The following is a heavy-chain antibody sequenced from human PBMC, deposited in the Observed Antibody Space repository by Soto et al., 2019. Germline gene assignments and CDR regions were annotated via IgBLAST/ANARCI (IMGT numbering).Heavy chain of an antibody. CDR1: GYTLTELS. V-gene: IGHV1-24*01. CDR2: FDPEDGET. Sequence: ASVKVSCKVSGYTLTELSMHWVRQAPGKGLEWMGGFDPEDGETIYAQKFQGRVTMTEDTSTDTAYMELSSLRSEDTAVYYCATVQRQRWLHLFLYWGQGTLVTVSS. D-gene: IGHD5-12*01. J-gene: IGHJ4*02. CDR3: ATVQRQRWLHLFLY.